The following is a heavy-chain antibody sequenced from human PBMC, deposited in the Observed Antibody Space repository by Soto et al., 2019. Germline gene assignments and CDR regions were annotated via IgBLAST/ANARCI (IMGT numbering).Heavy chain of an antibody. V-gene: IGHV3-23*01. CDR3: AKRAVRAQQWLVRYFDY. CDR1: GFTFSSYA. CDR2: ISGSGGST. J-gene: IGHJ4*02. D-gene: IGHD6-19*01. Sequence: EVQLLESGGGLVQPGGSLRLSCAASGFTFSSYAMSWVREAPGKGLVWVSAISGSGGSTYYADSVKGRFTISRDNSKNTLYLQMNSLRAEDTAVYYCAKRAVRAQQWLVRYFDYWGQGTLVTVSS.